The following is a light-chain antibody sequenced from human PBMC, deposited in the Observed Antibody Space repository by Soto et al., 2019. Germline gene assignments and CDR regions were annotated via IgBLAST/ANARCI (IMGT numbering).Light chain of an antibody. CDR3: LGGP. CDR2: KAS. V-gene: IGKV1-5*03. J-gene: IGKJ1*01. Sequence: DIQMTQSPSSLSVSVGDRVTITCRASQSISSWLAWYQQKPGKAPKLLIYKASSLESGVPSRFSGSGSGTELTLTITSLQPEDFDPYYCLGGPLGKGPKV. CDR1: QSISSW.